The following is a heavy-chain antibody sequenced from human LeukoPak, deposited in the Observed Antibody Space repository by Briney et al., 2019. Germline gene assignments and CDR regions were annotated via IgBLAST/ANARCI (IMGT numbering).Heavy chain of an antibody. CDR2: IQPKSGDT. CDR1: GYTFNDHH. J-gene: IGHJ4*02. V-gene: IGHV1-2*06. CDR3: ASHYGPGPA. Sequence: ASVKVSCKASGYTFNDHHIHWVRQAPGQGLEWMGRIQPKSGDTDYAQKFQGRATMTRDTSTTTGYMQLTSLIFDDTAVYYCASHYGPGPAWGQGTLVTVS. D-gene: IGHD3-10*01.